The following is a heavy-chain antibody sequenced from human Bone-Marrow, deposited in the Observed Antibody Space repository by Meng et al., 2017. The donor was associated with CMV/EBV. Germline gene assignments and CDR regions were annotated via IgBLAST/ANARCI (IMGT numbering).Heavy chain of an antibody. CDR3: ATPFVVVPAAILGYYGMDV. CDR1: GFTFSDYY. D-gene: IGHD2-2*02. CDR2: ISSSGSTI. Sequence: GGSLRLSCAASGFTFSDYYMSWIRQAPGKGLEWVSYISSSGSTIYYADSVKGRFTISRDNAKNSLYLQMNSLRAEDTAVYYCATPFVVVPAAILGYYGMDVWGQGTTVTVSS. V-gene: IGHV3-11*04. J-gene: IGHJ6*02.